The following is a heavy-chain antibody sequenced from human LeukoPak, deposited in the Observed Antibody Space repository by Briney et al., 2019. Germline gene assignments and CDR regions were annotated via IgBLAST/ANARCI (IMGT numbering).Heavy chain of an antibody. Sequence: SVKVSCKASGGTFSSYAISWVRQAPGQGLEWMGGIIPIFGTANYAQKFQGRVTMTADTSTSTAYMELRSLRADDTAVYYCARDDYDSSGHPIDYWGQGTLVTVSS. CDR1: GGTFSSYA. V-gene: IGHV1-69*06. CDR2: IIPIFGTA. D-gene: IGHD3-22*01. CDR3: ARDDYDSSGHPIDY. J-gene: IGHJ4*02.